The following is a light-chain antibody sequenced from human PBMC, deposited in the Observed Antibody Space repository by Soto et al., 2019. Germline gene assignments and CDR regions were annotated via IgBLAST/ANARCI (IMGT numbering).Light chain of an antibody. CDR3: TSFTSRHTYV. CDR2: DVS. V-gene: IGLV2-14*03. J-gene: IGLJ1*01. Sequence: QSVRTRPASLSGSPGQAITISCTGNSSDVGGYNYVSWYQQHPDKAPRLMIYDVSNRPSGVSDRFSGSKSGDTASLTISGLQAEDEADYYCTSFTSRHTYVFGTGSKVTVL. CDR1: SSDVGGYNY.